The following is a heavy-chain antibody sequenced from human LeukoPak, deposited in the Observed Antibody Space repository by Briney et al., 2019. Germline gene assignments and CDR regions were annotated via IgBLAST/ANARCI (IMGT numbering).Heavy chain of an antibody. CDR1: GGSISSYY. CDR2: IYTSGST. J-gene: IGHJ3*02. CDR3: ARSYTSPGDLPDLLGAFDI. D-gene: IGHD3-10*01. V-gene: IGHV4-4*09. Sequence: SETLSLTCTVSGGSISSYYWSWIRQPPGKGLERIGYIYTSGSTNYNPSLKSRVTISVDTSKNQFSLKLSSVTAADTAVYYCARSYTSPGDLPDLLGAFDIWGQGTMVTVSS.